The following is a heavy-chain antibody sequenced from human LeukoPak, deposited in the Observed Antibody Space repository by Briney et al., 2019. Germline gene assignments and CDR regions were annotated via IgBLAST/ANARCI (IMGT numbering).Heavy chain of an antibody. D-gene: IGHD3-10*01. J-gene: IGHJ3*02. Sequence: ASVKVSCKASGYTSTTYGISWVRQAPGQGLEWMGWTYNSYTHYAQTLRDRLTMTTDTSTSTSYMELRSLRSDDTAVYYCAKSNGYGLVDIWGQGTMVTVSS. CDR1: GYTSTTYG. CDR2: TYNSYT. CDR3: AKSNGYGLVDI. V-gene: IGHV1-18*01.